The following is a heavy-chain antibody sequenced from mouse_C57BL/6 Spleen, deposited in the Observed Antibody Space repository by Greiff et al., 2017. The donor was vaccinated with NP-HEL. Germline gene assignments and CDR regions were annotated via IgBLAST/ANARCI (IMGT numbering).Heavy chain of an antibody. V-gene: IGHV1-59*01. CDR2: IDPSDSYT. Sequence: QVQLQQPGAEVVRPGTSVKLSCKASGYTFTSYWMHWVKQRPGQGLEWIGVIDPSDSYTNYNQKFKGKVTLTVDTSSSTAYMQLSSLTSKDSAVYYFARSHDYDGSAWFAYWGQGTLVTVSA. J-gene: IGHJ3*01. CDR1: GYTFTSYW. D-gene: IGHD2-4*01. CDR3: ARSHDYDGSAWFAY.